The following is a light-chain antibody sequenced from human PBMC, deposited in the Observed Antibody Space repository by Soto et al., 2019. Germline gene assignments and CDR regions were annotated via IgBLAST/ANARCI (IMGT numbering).Light chain of an antibody. CDR2: DAS. CDR3: QQYYSWPLT. V-gene: IGKV3D-15*01. Sequence: EIVMTQSPVTLSVSPGERATLSCRASQSINRNLAWYRQKPGQAPRLLIYDASTRATGIPARFNGSGSGTEFTLTISSLQSEDFAIYYCQQYYSWPLTFGGGTNVEI. CDR1: QSINRN. J-gene: IGKJ4*01.